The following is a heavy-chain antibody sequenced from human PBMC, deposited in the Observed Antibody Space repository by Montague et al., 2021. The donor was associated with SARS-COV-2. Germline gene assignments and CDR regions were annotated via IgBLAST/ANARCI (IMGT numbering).Heavy chain of an antibody. CDR1: GGSISSYY. CDR3: VRAPYILVFVHRYYGLDV. CDR2: ISHSGST. D-gene: IGHD2-8*01. J-gene: IGHJ6*02. V-gene: IGHV4-34*01. Sequence: SETLSLTCAVSGGSISSYYWSWIRQPPGEGLEWIGDISHSGSTSYNPSLKSRVTISVDTSKNQFSLKLSSATAADTAVYYCVRAPYILVFVHRYYGLDVWGQGTTVTVSS.